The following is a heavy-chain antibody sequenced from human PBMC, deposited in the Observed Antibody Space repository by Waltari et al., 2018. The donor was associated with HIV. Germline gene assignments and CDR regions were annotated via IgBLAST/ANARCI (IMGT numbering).Heavy chain of an antibody. CDR3: AREGGSTYYYDSSGYHFDY. D-gene: IGHD3-22*01. V-gene: IGHV4-4*07. J-gene: IGHJ4*02. CDR2: INTMGST. Sequence: QVYLQESGPGLRTPSETLSIHCTVSGGSIHSYFWRWIRQSAGTGLVWIGRINTMGSTNYNPSLKSRVTMSVDTSKNQFSLKLSSVTAADTAVYYCAREGGSTYYYDSSGYHFDYWGQGTLGTVSS. CDR1: GGSIHSYF.